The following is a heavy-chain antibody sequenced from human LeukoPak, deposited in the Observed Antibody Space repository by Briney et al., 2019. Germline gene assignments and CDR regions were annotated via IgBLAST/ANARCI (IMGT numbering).Heavy chain of an antibody. CDR3: ARIRRYCSGGACYVLDN. CDR1: GGSVSGYY. J-gene: IGHJ4*02. V-gene: IGHV4-59*02. D-gene: IGHD2-15*01. CDR2: VYYSGST. Sequence: SETLSLTCVVSGGSVSGYYWGWIRQPPGRGLEWIGYVYYSGSTNYNPSFKSRITISVDTSRNQFSLQLSSVTAADTAVYYCARIRRYCSGGACYVLDNWGQGTLVAVSS.